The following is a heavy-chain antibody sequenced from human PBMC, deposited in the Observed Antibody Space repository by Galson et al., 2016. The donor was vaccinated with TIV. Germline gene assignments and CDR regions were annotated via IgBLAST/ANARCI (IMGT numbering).Heavy chain of an antibody. CDR3: ARGDTYYESTFDY. V-gene: IGHV1-69*06. CDR1: GGIFNSYA. Sequence: SVKVSCKASGGIFNSYAVSWVRQAPGQGLEWMGGIIGIFGTANYAQKFQGRVTITADKSSSTVYIELSSLRSADTAVYYCARGDTYYESTFDYWGQGTLVTVSS. J-gene: IGHJ4*02. D-gene: IGHD3-22*01. CDR2: IIGIFGTA.